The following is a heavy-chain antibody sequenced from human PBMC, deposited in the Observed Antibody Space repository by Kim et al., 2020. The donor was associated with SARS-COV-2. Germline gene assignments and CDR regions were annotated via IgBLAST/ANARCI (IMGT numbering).Heavy chain of an antibody. CDR2: ISSSSSYI. CDR1: GFTFSSYS. Sequence: GGSLRLSCAASGFTFSSYSMNWVRQAPGKGLEWVSSISSSSSYIYYADSVKGRFTISRDNAKNSLYLQMNSLRAEDTAVYYCARGKGDTDNWNYERGAFDIWGQGTMVTVSS. V-gene: IGHV3-21*01. D-gene: IGHD1-7*01. J-gene: IGHJ3*02. CDR3: ARGKGDTDNWNYERGAFDI.